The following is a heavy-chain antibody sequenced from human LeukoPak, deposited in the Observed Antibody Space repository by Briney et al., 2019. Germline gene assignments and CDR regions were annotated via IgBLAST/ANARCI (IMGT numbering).Heavy chain of an antibody. CDR3: ARGGGGSPWSAY. CDR2: ISPYNGRT. V-gene: IGHV1-18*01. J-gene: IGHJ4*02. Sequence: ASVKVACKASGYTFVTYGSNWMRQAPGQGVEWMAWISPYNGRTDYAPKFQDRVTLTTDTSTATVFMELRDLTSDDTAQYYCARGGGGSPWSAYWGQGTLVTVSS. CDR1: GYTFVTYG. D-gene: IGHD1-26*01.